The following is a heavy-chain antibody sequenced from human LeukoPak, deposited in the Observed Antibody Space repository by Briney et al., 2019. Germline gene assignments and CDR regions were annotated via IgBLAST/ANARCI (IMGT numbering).Heavy chain of an antibody. D-gene: IGHD3-3*01. CDR2: IKQDGSEK. CDR3: ASLRFLEWSFDS. V-gene: IGHV3-7*01. Sequence: AGGSLRLSCAASGFTFSSYWMSWVRQAPGKGLEWVANIKQDGSEKYYVDSVKGRFTTSRDNAKNSLYLQVNSLRAEDTAVYYCASLRFLEWSFDSWGQGTLVTVSS. CDR1: GFTFSSYW. J-gene: IGHJ4*02.